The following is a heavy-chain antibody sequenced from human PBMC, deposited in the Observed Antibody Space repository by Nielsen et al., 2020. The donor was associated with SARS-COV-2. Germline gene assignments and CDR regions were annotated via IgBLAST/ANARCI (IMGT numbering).Heavy chain of an antibody. CDR1: GGSISSGGYY. J-gene: IGHJ5*02. V-gene: IGHV4-31*03. CDR3: ARGGSITIFGVVIINWFDP. Sequence: SETLSLTCTVSGGSISSGGYYWSWIRQHPGKGLEWIGYIYYSGSTYYNPSLKSRVTLSVDTSKNQFSLKLSSVTAADTAVYYCARGGSITIFGVVIINWFDPWGQGTLVTVSS. D-gene: IGHD3-3*01. CDR2: IYYSGST.